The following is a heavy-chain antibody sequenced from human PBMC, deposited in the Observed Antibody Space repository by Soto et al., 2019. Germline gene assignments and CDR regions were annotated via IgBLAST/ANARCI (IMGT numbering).Heavy chain of an antibody. J-gene: IGHJ3*02. Sequence: GGSLRLSCAASGFTFSSYAMHWVRQAPGKGLEWVAVISYDGSNKYYADSVKGRFTISRDNSKNTLYLQMNSLRAEDTAVYYCERGSTSSSDAFDIWGQGTMVTVSS. D-gene: IGHD6-6*01. CDR1: GFTFSSYA. CDR3: ERGSTSSSDAFDI. CDR2: ISYDGSNK. V-gene: IGHV3-30-3*01.